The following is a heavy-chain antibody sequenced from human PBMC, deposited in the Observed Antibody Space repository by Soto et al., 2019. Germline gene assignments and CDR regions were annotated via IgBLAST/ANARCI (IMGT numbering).Heavy chain of an antibody. D-gene: IGHD6-25*01. Sequence: QVQLQQWGAGLLKPAETLSLTCAVYGGSFSGYYWSWIRQPPGKGLEWIGEINHSGFANYNPSLKSRVTMSADTSKNQCSLKLSSVTAADTAVYYCAIFPFDSSDWTNPRHFDSWGQGTLITVSS. CDR3: AIFPFDSSDWTNPRHFDS. CDR1: GGSFSGYY. V-gene: IGHV4-34*01. CDR2: INHSGFA. J-gene: IGHJ5*01.